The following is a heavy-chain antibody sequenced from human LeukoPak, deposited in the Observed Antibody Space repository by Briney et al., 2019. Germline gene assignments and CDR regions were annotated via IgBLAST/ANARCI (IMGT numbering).Heavy chain of an antibody. CDR2: ISAYNGNT. J-gene: IGHJ3*02. Sequence: ASVKVSCKASGYTFTSYGISWVRQAPGQGLEWMGWISAYNGNTNYAQKLQGRVTMTTNTSTSTAYMELRSLRSDDTAVYYCARGSGGVVSKVLDAFDIWGQGTMVTVSS. CDR3: ARGSGGVVSKVLDAFDI. V-gene: IGHV1-18*01. D-gene: IGHD3-3*01. CDR1: GYTFTSYG.